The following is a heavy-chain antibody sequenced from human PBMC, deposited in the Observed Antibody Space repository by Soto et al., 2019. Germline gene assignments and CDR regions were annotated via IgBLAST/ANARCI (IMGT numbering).Heavy chain of an antibody. CDR2: IYYSGST. CDR3: ARVSRGDYAYYYYYYMDV. CDR1: GGSISSYY. Sequence: SETLSLTCTVSGGSISSYYWSWIRQPPGKGLEWIGYIYYSGSTNYNPSLKSRVTISVDTSKNQFSLKLSSVTAADTAVYYCARVSRGDYAYYYYYYMDVWGKGTTVTVSS. D-gene: IGHD4-17*01. J-gene: IGHJ6*03. V-gene: IGHV4-59*01.